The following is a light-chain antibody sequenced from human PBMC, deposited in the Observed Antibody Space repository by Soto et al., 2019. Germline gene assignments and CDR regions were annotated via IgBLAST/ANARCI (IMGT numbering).Light chain of an antibody. Sequence: QSALTQPASVSGSPGQSITISCTGTSSDVGGYDYVSWYQQYPGKVPKLIIYEVSNRPSGVSNRFSASKSGNTASLTISGLQAEDEADYYCGSYTSSNPWVFGGGTQLTVL. V-gene: IGLV2-14*01. CDR2: EVS. CDR1: SSDVGGYDY. J-gene: IGLJ3*02. CDR3: GSYTSSNPWV.